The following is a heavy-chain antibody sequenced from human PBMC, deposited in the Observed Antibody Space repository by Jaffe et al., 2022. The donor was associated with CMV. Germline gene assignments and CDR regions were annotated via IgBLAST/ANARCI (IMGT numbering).Heavy chain of an antibody. J-gene: IGHJ6*03. CDR3: ARGVVNSGSYAPIREPYYMDV. CDR1: GFTFNNFG. D-gene: IGHD3-10*01. CDR2: MWHYGSNK. Sequence: QVQLVESGGGVVQPGTSLRLSCATSGFTFNNFGMHWVRQAPGKGLEWVAAMWHYGSNKYYADSVRGRFTISRDSSESTLFLQMNSLRAEDTAIYYCARGVVNSGSYAPIREPYYMDVWGNGTTVTVSS. V-gene: IGHV3-33*08.